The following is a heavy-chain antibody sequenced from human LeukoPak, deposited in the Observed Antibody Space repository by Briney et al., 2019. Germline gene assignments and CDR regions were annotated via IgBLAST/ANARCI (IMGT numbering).Heavy chain of an antibody. CDR1: GYTFTGYY. CDR3: ARDPMTTVSGPVDWFDP. CDR2: INPNSGGT. D-gene: IGHD4-11*01. Sequence: ASVKVSCKASGYTFTGYYMHWVRQAPGQGLEWMGWINPNSGGTNYAQKFQGRVTMTRDTSISTAYMELSRLRSDDTAVYYCARDPMTTVSGPVDWFDPWGQGTLVTVSS. V-gene: IGHV1-2*02. J-gene: IGHJ5*02.